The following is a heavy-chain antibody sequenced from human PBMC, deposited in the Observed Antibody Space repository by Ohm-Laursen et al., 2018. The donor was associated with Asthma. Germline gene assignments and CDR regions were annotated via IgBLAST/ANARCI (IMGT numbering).Heavy chain of an antibody. J-gene: IGHJ4*02. D-gene: IGHD3-22*01. CDR3: ARATFYYESTGYYYFDR. CDR1: GGSISSGGYY. Sequence: TLSLTCSVSGGSISSGGYYWSWIRQHPGKGLEWIGYIYYSGSTYYNPPLRSRVTISVDTSKNQFSLKLTSVTAADTALYYCARATFYYESTGYYYFDRWGQGTLVTVSS. V-gene: IGHV4-31*03. CDR2: IYYSGST.